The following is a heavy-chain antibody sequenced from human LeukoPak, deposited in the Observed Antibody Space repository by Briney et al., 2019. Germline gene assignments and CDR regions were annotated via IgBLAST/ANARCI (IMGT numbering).Heavy chain of an antibody. Sequence: GGPLRLSCSPSGFPYCNSWMRWVPGTPGKGVEWVRRDKRRNNGGTTDYAARVKDRFTVSRDDSKNTVYLQMNSLKIEDKGVYYCTTDIPGVIPGDFDYWGQGTLVTVAS. D-gene: IGHD2-2*02. CDR2: DKRRNNGGTT. J-gene: IGHJ4*02. CDR3: TTDIPGVIPGDFDY. V-gene: IGHV3-15*01. CDR1: GFPYCNSW.